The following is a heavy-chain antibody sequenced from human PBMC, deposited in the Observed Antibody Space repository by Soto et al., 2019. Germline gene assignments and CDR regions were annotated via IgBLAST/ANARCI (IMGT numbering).Heavy chain of an antibody. Sequence: PGGSLRLSCAASGFTFSSYGMHWVRQAPGKGLEWVAVISYDGSNKYYADSVKGRFTISRDNSKNTLYLQMNSLRAEDTAVYYCAKGVYRVWGYGYYYGMDVWGQGTTVTVSS. CDR3: AKGVYRVWGYGYYYGMDV. CDR2: ISYDGSNK. V-gene: IGHV3-30*18. D-gene: IGHD5-12*01. CDR1: GFTFSSYG. J-gene: IGHJ6*02.